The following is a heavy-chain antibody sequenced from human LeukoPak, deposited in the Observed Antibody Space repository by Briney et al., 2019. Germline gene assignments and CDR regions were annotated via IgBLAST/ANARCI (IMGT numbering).Heavy chain of an antibody. CDR1: GFTFSDYY. Sequence: PGGSLRLSCAASGFTFSDYYMSWIRQAPGKWLEWVSCISSSGNTTYYADSVKGRFTISRDNAENSLYLQMNSLRVEDTAVYYCARDGGSSWYFDYWGQGTLVTVSS. J-gene: IGHJ4*02. V-gene: IGHV3-11*01. CDR2: ISSSGNTT. CDR3: ARDGGSSWYFDY. D-gene: IGHD6-13*01.